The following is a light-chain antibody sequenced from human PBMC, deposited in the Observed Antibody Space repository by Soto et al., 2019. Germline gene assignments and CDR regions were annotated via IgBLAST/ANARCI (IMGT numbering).Light chain of an antibody. CDR1: QSITSY. V-gene: IGKV1-39*01. Sequence: DIQMTQSPSSLSASVGDRVTITCRASQSITSYLNWYQQKPGKAPKLLIYAASSLQSGVPSRFSGSGSGTDFTLTISSLQPEDFATYYCQQNYSPPPITFGQGTRLEI. CDR3: QQNYSPPPIT. CDR2: AAS. J-gene: IGKJ5*01.